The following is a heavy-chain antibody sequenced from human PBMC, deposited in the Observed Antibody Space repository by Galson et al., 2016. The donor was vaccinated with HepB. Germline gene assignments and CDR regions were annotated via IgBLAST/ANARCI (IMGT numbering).Heavy chain of an antibody. J-gene: IGHJ2*01. CDR1: GGSISSSSYY. CDR2: IYYSGAT. V-gene: IGHV4-39*07. D-gene: IGHD3-10*01. Sequence: ETLSLTCTVSGGSISSSSYYWGWIRQPPGKGLEWIGNIYYSGATYYNPSLKSRVTVSVDTSKNQFSLKLTSVTAADTAVYYCARDSAGSFDLWGRGTLVTVSS. CDR3: ARDSAGSFDL.